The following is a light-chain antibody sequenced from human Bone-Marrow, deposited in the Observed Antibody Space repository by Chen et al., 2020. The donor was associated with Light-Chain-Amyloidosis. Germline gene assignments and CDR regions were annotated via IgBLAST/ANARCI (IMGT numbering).Light chain of an antibody. CDR2: DDS. J-gene: IGLJ3*02. CDR3: QVWDRSSDRPV. CDR1: NIGSTS. Sequence: SYVRTQPSSVSVAPGQTATIACGGNNIGSTSVHWYQQTPGQAPLLVVYDDSDRPSGIPERLSGSNSGNTATLTISRVEAGDEADYDCQVWDRSSDRPVFGGGTKLTVL. V-gene: IGLV3-21*02.